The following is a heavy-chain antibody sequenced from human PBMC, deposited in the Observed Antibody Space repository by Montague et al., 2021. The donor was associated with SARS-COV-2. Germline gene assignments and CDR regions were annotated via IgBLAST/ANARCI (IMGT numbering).Heavy chain of an antibody. Sequence: SETLSLTCTVSGGSISSYYWSWIRQPPGKGLEWIGYIYYSGSTDYNPSLKSRVTISVDTSKNQFSLKLSSVTAADTAVYYCARRGQGTMVRGVIISAFDIWGQGTRVTVSS. CDR3: ARRGQGTMVRGVIISAFDI. D-gene: IGHD3-10*01. V-gene: IGHV4-59*08. CDR2: IYYSGST. CDR1: GGSISSYY. J-gene: IGHJ3*02.